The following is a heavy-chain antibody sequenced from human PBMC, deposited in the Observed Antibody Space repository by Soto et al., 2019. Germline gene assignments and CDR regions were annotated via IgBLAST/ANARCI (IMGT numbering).Heavy chain of an antibody. Sequence: QVQLQESGPGLVKPSQTLSLTCTVSGGSISSGGYYWSWIRQDLGKGLEWIGYIYYSGSTYYNPSLTSRVTISVDTSKNQFSLKLSSVTAADKAVYYCARDRGPWTNFDYWGQGTLVTVSS. D-gene: IGHD1-26*01. J-gene: IGHJ4*02. CDR2: IYYSGST. V-gene: IGHV4-31*03. CDR1: GGSISSGGYY. CDR3: ARDRGPWTNFDY.